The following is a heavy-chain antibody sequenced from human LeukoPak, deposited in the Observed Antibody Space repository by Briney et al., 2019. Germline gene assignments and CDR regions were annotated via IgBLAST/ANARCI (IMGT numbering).Heavy chain of an antibody. D-gene: IGHD1-26*01. V-gene: IGHV3-23*01. CDR2: ISDSGGST. CDR3: AKRGAEVGTTVAPGDY. CDR1: GFTFSSYA. J-gene: IGHJ4*02. Sequence: GGSLRLSCAASGFTFSSYAMSWVRQAPGKGLEWVSAISDSGGSTYYADSVKGRFTISRDNSKNTLYLQMNSLRAEDTAVYYCAKRGAEVGTTVAPGDYWGQGTLVTVSS.